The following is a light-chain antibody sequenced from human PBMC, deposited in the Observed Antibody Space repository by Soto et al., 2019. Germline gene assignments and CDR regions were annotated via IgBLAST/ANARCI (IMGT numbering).Light chain of an antibody. V-gene: IGKV3-15*01. CDR2: VAS. Sequence: EIVMTQSPATLSVSPGERATLSCRASQSVSSNLAWYQQKPGQTPKLLIYVASTRATSSPARFSGSGSGTEFTLTISSLQSEAFAVYYCQQYNVWPLPFGGGTKVEF. CDR3: QQYNVWPLP. CDR1: QSVSSN. J-gene: IGKJ4*01.